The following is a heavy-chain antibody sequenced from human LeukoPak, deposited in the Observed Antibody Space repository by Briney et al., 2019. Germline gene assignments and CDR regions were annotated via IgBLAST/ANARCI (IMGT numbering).Heavy chain of an antibody. D-gene: IGHD2-15*01. J-gene: IGHJ4*02. CDR1: GFTFSSYA. CDR3: AKGGIVVVVAANPPAY. V-gene: IGHV3-30-3*01. Sequence: GGSLRLSCAASGFTFSSYAMHWVRQAPGKGLEWVAVISYDGSNKYYADSVKGRFTISRDNSKNTLYLQMNSLRAEDTAVYYCAKGGIVVVVAANPPAYWGQGTLVTVSS. CDR2: ISYDGSNK.